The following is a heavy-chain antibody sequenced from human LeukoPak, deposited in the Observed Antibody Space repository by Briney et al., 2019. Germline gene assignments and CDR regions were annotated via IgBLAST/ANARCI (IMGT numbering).Heavy chain of an antibody. CDR3: AKDMNSYGSGNSYNSGGPFDS. J-gene: IGHJ4*02. V-gene: IGHV3-9*01. Sequence: GRSLRLSCAASGFTFDNYAMHWVRQAPGKGLEWVSGIAWNSGNTGFADSVKGRFTISRDNAENSLYLQMNSLTPEDTAFYFCAKDMNSYGSGNSYNSGGPFDSWGQGTLVTVSS. CDR1: GFTFDNYA. D-gene: IGHD3-10*01. CDR2: IAWNSGNT.